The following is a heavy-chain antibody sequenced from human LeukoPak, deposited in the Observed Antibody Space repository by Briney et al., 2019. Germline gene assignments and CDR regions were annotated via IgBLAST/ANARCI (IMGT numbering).Heavy chain of an antibody. CDR3: ARSNRTPRNIPVDIVATGPSDY. J-gene: IGHJ4*02. V-gene: IGHV3-20*04. Sequence: GESLRLSCAASGFTFDDYGMSWVRQLPGKGLDWVSGINWIGGSTGYADSVKGRFTICSRNTKTSLYLQMKSLRDEDTVLYYYARSNRTPRNIPVDIVATGPSDYWGQGTLVTVAS. D-gene: IGHD5-12*01. CDR2: INWIGGST. CDR1: GFTFDDYG.